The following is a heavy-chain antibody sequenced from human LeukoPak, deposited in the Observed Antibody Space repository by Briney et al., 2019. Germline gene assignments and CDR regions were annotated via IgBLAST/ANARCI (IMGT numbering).Heavy chain of an antibody. D-gene: IGHD3/OR15-3a*01. CDR1: GFSISDYY. V-gene: IGHV3-69-1*01. J-gene: IGHJ6*02. CDR3: GRGGYDFDA. Sequence: GGSLRLSCAASGFSISDYYMTWVRQAPGKGLEWVSTIERGTSTLYAGSVKGRFTISRDNTKNTLYLQMNSLRAEDTAVFYCGRGGYDFDAWGPGTTVSVFS. CDR2: IERGTST.